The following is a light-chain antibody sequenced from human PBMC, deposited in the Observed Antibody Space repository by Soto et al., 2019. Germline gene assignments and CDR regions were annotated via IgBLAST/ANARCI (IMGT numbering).Light chain of an antibody. Sequence: DIVMTQSPLSLPVTSGEPASISFRCSQSLLHSSGYNDLDWDLQKPGQSPHLRIHLGSVRASGVPARFSGSGSGTDFTRRISRVEAEDVGVYYCMQALQTPWTFGQGTKVE. CDR3: MQALQTPWT. J-gene: IGKJ1*01. CDR1: QSLLHSSGYND. CDR2: LGS. V-gene: IGKV2-28*01.